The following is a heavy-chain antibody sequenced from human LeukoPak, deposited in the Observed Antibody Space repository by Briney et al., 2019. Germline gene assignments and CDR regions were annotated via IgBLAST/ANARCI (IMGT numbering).Heavy chain of an antibody. Sequence: GGSLRLSCAASGFTFSSYGMHWVRQAPGKGLEWVAVIWNDGSNKYYADSVKGRFTISRDNSKNTLYLQMNSLRAEDTAVYYCARGPKACSGGSCYCFAFDIWGQGTMVTVSS. CDR3: ARGPKACSGGSCYCFAFDI. CDR1: GFTFSSYG. V-gene: IGHV3-33*01. CDR2: IWNDGSNK. D-gene: IGHD2-15*01. J-gene: IGHJ3*02.